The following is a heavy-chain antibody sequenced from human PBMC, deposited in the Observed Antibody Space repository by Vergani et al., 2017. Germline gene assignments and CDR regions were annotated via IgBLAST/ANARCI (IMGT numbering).Heavy chain of an antibody. V-gene: IGHV4-61*02. D-gene: IGHD3-16*01. CDR3: AEIGGYDEGDAFRIGYFDS. CDR2: IYTSGAT. Sequence: QVQLQESGPGLVKPSQTLSLTCTVSGGSFSTGGQSWTWLRQSAGKGLEWIGRIYTSGATNYNPSLRSRALMSVDASKKQFSLELTSVTGADTAVYYCAEIGGYDEGDAFRIGYFDSWGPGILVTVSS. J-gene: IGHJ4*02. CDR1: GGSFSTGGQS.